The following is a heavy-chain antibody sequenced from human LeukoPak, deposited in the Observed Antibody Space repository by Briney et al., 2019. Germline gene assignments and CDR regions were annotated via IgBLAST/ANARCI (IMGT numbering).Heavy chain of an antibody. CDR2: INPNSGGT. Sequence: ASVKVSCKASGYTFTGYYMHWVRQAPGQGLEWMGWINPNSGGTNYAQKFQGRVTMTRDTSISTAYMELSRLRSDDTAVYYCARDLPGVYYYDSSGYYPFAYWGQGTLVTVSS. V-gene: IGHV1-2*02. CDR1: GYTFTGYY. D-gene: IGHD3-22*01. J-gene: IGHJ4*02. CDR3: ARDLPGVYYYDSSGYYPFAY.